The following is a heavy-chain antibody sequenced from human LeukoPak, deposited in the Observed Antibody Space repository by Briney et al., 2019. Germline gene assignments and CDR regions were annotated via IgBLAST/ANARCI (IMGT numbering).Heavy chain of an antibody. CDR1: GGSISSGSYY. CDR2: IYTSGST. V-gene: IGHV4-61*02. J-gene: IGHJ6*03. Sequence: SETLSLTCTVSGGSISSGSYYWSWIRQPAGKGLEWIGRIYTSGSTNYNPSLKSRVTISVDTSKNQLSLKLSSVTAADTAVYYCARDYFVRSLYYYYYMDVWGKGTTVTVSS. CDR3: ARDYFVRSLYYYYYMDV. D-gene: IGHD3-10*01.